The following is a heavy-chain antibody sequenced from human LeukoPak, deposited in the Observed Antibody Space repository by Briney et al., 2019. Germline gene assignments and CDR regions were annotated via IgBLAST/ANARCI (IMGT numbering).Heavy chain of an antibody. J-gene: IGHJ6*04. V-gene: IGHV3-74*01. CDR2: INSDGSST. CDR3: ARGAVLRYFAPYGMDV. CDR1: GFTFSSYW. Sequence: GGSLRLSCVASGFTFSSYWMHLVRQAPGKGLVWVSRINSDGSSTSYADSVKGRFTISRDNAKNTLYLQMNSLRAEDTAVYYCARGAVLRYFAPYGMDVWGKGTTVTVSS. D-gene: IGHD3-9*01.